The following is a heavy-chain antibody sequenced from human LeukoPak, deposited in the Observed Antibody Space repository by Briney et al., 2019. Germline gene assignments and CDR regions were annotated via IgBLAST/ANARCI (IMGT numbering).Heavy chain of an antibody. CDR1: GFTFSSYA. CDR3: AEAARGYAVTAYYYYGMDV. V-gene: IGHV3-23*01. Sequence: PGGSLRLSCAASGFTFSSYAMSWVRQAPGKGLEWVSAISGSGGSTYYADSVKGRFTISRDNSKNTLYLQMNSLRAEDTAVYYCAEAARGYAVTAYYYYGMDVWGQGTTVTVSS. J-gene: IGHJ6*02. D-gene: IGHD5-12*01. CDR2: ISGSGGST.